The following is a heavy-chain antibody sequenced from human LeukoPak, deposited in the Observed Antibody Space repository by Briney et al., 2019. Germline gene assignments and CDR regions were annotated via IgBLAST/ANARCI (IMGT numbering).Heavy chain of an antibody. V-gene: IGHV3-11*01. CDR2: ISSSGSTI. CDR3: ARVRYSSSWAYYYYYYMDV. CDR1: GFTFSDYY. D-gene: IGHD6-13*01. J-gene: IGHJ6*03. Sequence: GGSLRLSCAASGFTFSDYYMSWIRQAPGKGLEWVSYISSSGSTIYYADSVKGRFTISRDNAKNSLYLQMNSLRAEDTAVYYCARVRYSSSWAYYYYYYMDVWGKGTTVTISS.